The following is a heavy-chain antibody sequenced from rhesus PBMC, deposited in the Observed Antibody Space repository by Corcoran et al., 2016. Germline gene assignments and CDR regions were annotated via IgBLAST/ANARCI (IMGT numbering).Heavy chain of an antibody. CDR3: AREGDSGYSLGY. CDR2: IYGNNGST. D-gene: IGHD5-24*01. CDR1: GGPFSSYW. J-gene: IGHJ4*01. Sequence: QVQLQESGQGLVMPSETRSLTSAVSGGPFSSYWGCRLRQSPGRGLGWMGEIYGNNGSTNYTPALKSLVTISKDAAKNQFSLKLGSVTAADTAVYYCAREGDSGYSLGYWGQGVLVTVSS. V-gene: IGHV4-80*01.